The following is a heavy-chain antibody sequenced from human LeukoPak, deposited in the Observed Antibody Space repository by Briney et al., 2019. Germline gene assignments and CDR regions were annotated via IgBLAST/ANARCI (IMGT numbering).Heavy chain of an antibody. CDR1: GDSVSRNDAG. D-gene: IGHD3-22*01. CDR2: TFYRSEWYK. CDR3: AKSNGYGLIDI. J-gene: IGHJ3*02. Sequence: SQTLSLTCAISGDSVSRNDAGWSWIRQSPSRGLEWLARTFYRSEWYKDEAGSVKSWITINADTAKNQFSLQMNSVTAADTAVYYCAKSNGYGLIDIRGQGTMVTVSS. V-gene: IGHV6-1*03.